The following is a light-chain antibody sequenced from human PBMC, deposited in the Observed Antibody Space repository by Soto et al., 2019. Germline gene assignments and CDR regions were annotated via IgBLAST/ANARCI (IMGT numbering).Light chain of an antibody. Sequence: QSALTQPASVSGSPGQSVILSCSGTSGDIGAYDHVAWFQQHPGEVPKLLLRDVTNRPSGVSGRFSGSKSGNTAYLTISGLRPEDEADYYCSSSTQSNTVVFGGGTKLTVL. CDR2: DVT. CDR3: SSSTQSNTVV. J-gene: IGLJ3*02. V-gene: IGLV2-14*03. CDR1: SGDIGAYDH.